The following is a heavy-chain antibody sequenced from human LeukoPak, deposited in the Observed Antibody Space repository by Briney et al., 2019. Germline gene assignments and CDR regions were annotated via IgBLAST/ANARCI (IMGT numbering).Heavy chain of an antibody. CDR1: GFIFSTYE. CDR2: ISGSGDST. V-gene: IGHV3-23*01. J-gene: IGHJ4*02. D-gene: IGHD3-16*01. Sequence: GGSLRLSCAASGFIFSTYEMNWVRQAPGKGLEWVSAISGSGDSTYYADSVKGRFTISRDNSKNTLYLQMNSLKAEDTAIYYCAKAQSYGYSDYWGQGTLVAVSS. CDR3: AKAQSYGYSDY.